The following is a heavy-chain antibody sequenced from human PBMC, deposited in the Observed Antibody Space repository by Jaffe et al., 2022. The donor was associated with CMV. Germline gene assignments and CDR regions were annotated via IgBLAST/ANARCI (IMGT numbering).Heavy chain of an antibody. D-gene: IGHD3-22*01. CDR3: ARGPAGHYYDSSGYPISAAYYYGMDV. Sequence: QVQLVQSGAEVKKPGASVKVSCKASGYTFTSYYMHWVRQAPGQGLEWMGIINPSGGSTSYAQKFQGRVTMTRDTSTSTVYMELSSLRSEDTAVYYCARGPAGHYYDSSGYPISAAYYYGMDVWGQGTTVTVSS. V-gene: IGHV1-46*01. CDR1: GYTFTSYY. J-gene: IGHJ6*02. CDR2: INPSGGST.